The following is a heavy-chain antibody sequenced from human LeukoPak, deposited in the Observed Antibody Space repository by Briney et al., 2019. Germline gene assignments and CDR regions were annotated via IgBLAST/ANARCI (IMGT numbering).Heavy chain of an antibody. D-gene: IGHD2-15*01. J-gene: IGHJ4*02. V-gene: IGHV5-51*01. CDR3: ARARYCSGGSCYAEY. CDR2: IYPGDSDT. Sequence: GESLKISCKGSGYSFTTYWIGWVRQMPGKGLEWMGIIYPGDSDTRYRPSFQGHVTISADKSIGTAYLQWSSLKASDTAMYYCARARYCSGGSCYAEYWGQGTLVTVSS. CDR1: GYSFTTYW.